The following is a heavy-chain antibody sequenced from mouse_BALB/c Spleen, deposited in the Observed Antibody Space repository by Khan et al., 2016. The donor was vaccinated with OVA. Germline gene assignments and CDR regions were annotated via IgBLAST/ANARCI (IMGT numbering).Heavy chain of an antibody. CDR3: ARIYGGDFDY. V-gene: IGHV3-2*02. D-gene: IGHD1-1*01. CDR2: ISYSGNT. CDR1: GYSITSDYA. J-gene: IGHJ2*01. Sequence: EVELVESGPGLVKPSQSLSLTCTVTGYSITSDYAWNWIRQFPGNKLEWMGYISYSGNTKTNPSLKSRISITRDTSKYQFFLQLNSVTTEDTATYYCARIYGGDFDYWGQGTTLTVSS.